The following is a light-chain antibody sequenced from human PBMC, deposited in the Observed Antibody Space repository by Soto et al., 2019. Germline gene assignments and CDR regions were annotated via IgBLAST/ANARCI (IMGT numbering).Light chain of an antibody. Sequence: QSVLTQPASVSGSPGQSITISCTGTSSDVGGYNYVSWYQQHPGKAPKLMIYEVSNRPLGVSNRFSGSKSGNTASLTISGLQAEDDADYYCSSYTGSSTPYVFGTGTKVTVL. CDR1: SSDVGGYNY. CDR2: EVS. V-gene: IGLV2-14*01. CDR3: SSYTGSSTPYV. J-gene: IGLJ1*01.